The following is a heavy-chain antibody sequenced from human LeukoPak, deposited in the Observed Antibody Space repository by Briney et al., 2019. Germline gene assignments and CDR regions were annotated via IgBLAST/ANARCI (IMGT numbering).Heavy chain of an antibody. D-gene: IGHD3-10*01. V-gene: IGHV1-2*02. CDR3: ARDAITMVRGVKYGMDV. CDR2: INPNSGGT. CDR1: GYTFTGYY. J-gene: IGHJ6*02. Sequence: ASVKVSCKASGYTFTGYYMHWVRQAPGQGLEWVGWINPNSGGTNYAQKFQGRVTMTRDTSISTAYMELSRLRSDDTAVYYCARDAITMVRGVKYGMDVWGQGTTVTVSS.